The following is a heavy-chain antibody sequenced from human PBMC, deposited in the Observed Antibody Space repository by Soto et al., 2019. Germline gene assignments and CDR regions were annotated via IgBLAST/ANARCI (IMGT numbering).Heavy chain of an antibody. CDR2: IYSGGST. V-gene: IGHV3-53*01. D-gene: IGHD3-22*01. J-gene: IGHJ4*02. CDR1: GFTVSSNY. Sequence: GGSLRLSCAASGFTVSSNYMSWVRQAPGKGLEWVSVIYSGGSTYYADYVKGRFTISRDNSKNTLYLQMNSLTAEDTAVYYCARGYYYYDSSGYYFDYWGQGTLVTVSS. CDR3: ARGYYYYDSSGYYFDY.